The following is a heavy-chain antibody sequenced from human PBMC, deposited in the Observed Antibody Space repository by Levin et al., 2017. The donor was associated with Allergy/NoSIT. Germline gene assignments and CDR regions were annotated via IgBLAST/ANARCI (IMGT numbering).Heavy chain of an antibody. V-gene: IGHV3-30-3*01. J-gene: IGHJ4*02. CDR3: ARGGNWNYFDY. CDR2: ISHDGSSK. Sequence: GGSLRLSCAASGFTFSLFPMHWVRQAPGKGLEWVSVISHDGSSKNYADSVKGRFTISRDNSKNTVSLQMNSLRAEDTAVYYCARGGNWNYFDYWGQGTVVTVSS. CDR1: GFTFSLFP. D-gene: IGHD1-1*01.